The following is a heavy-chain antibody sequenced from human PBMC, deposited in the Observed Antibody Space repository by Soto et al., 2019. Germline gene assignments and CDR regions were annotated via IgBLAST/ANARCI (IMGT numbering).Heavy chain of an antibody. CDR3: AGDGALGENYYYYGMDV. D-gene: IGHD3-16*01. J-gene: IGHJ6*02. Sequence: QVQLVQSGAEVKKPGASVKVSCKASGYTFTSYGISWVRQAPGQGLEWMGWISAYNGNTNYAQKLQGRVTMTTDTPTSAAYMELRSLRSDDTAVYYCAGDGALGENYYYYGMDVWGQGTTVTVSS. CDR2: ISAYNGNT. V-gene: IGHV1-18*01. CDR1: GYTFTSYG.